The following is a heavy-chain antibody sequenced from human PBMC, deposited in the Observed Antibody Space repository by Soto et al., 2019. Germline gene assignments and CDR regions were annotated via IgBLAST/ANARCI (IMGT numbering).Heavy chain of an antibody. CDR3: ARDNPYGGYGY. D-gene: IGHD5-12*01. V-gene: IGHV1-69*01. J-gene: IGHJ4*02. Sequence: QVQLVQSGAEVKKPGSSVKVSCKASGGTFSSYAISWVRQAPGQGLEWMGGIIPIFGTANYAQKFQGRVTISADESTSTAYMEMSSMTSEDTAVYYCARDNPYGGYGYWGQGTLLTVCS. CDR1: GGTFSSYA. CDR2: IIPIFGTA.